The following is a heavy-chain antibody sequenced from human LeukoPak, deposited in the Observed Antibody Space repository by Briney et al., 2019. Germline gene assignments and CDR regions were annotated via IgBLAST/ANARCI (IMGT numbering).Heavy chain of an antibody. CDR2: ISAYNGNT. J-gene: IGHJ3*02. V-gene: IGHV1-18*01. CDR1: GYTFTSYG. CDR3: ARGRGRSSGYTLSDAFDI. D-gene: IGHD3-22*01. Sequence: ASVKVSCKASGYTFTSYGISWVRQAPGQGLEWMGWISAYNGNTNYAQKLQGRVTMTTDTSTSTAYMELRSLRSDDTAVYYCARGRGRSSGYTLSDAFDIWGQGTMVTVSS.